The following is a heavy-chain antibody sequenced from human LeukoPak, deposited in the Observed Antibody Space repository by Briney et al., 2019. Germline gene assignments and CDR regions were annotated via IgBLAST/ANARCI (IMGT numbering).Heavy chain of an antibody. D-gene: IGHD1-26*01. V-gene: IGHV4-59*01. Sequence: SETLSLTCTVSGGSISTYYWSWIRQPPGMGLEWIGSIYYSGSTNYNPSLKSRVTISVDTSKNQFSLKLSSVTAADTAVYYCARAYSGSYYYFDYWGQGTLVTVSS. CDR2: IYYSGST. CDR1: GGSISTYY. J-gene: IGHJ4*02. CDR3: ARAYSGSYYYFDY.